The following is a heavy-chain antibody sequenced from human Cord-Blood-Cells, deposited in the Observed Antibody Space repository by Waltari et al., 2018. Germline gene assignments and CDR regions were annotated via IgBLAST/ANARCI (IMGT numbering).Heavy chain of an antibody. D-gene: IGHD2-8*01. CDR3: ARAPRYCTNGVCYYFDY. V-gene: IGHV1-2*02. CDR2: INPNSGGT. J-gene: IGHJ4*02. Sequence: QVQLVQSGAEVKKPGASVKVSCKASGYTFTGYYMHWVRQAPGQGLEWMGWINPNSGGTNYAQKFQGRVTMTRDTSISTAYMELSRLRSDDTAVYYCARAPRYCTNGVCYYFDYWGQGTLVTVSS. CDR1: GYTFTGYY.